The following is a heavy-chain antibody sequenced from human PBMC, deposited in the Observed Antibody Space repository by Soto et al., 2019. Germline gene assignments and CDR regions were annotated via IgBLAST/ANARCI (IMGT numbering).Heavy chain of an antibody. D-gene: IGHD3-10*01. Sequence: EVQLVESGGGLVQPGGSLRLSCAASGFTFSSYWMSWVRQAPGKGLEWVANIKQDGSEKYYVDSVKGRFTISRDNAKNSLYLQMNSLRAEDTAVYYCAREAMVRGVIISHYFDYWGQGSLVTVSS. J-gene: IGHJ4*02. CDR3: AREAMVRGVIISHYFDY. CDR1: GFTFSSYW. V-gene: IGHV3-7*03. CDR2: IKQDGSEK.